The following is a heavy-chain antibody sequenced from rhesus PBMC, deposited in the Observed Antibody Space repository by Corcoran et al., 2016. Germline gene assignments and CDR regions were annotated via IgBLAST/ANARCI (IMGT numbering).Heavy chain of an antibody. D-gene: IGHD6-25*01. CDR3: ARARGIAAEGDAFDF. V-gene: IGHV4-122*02. Sequence: QLQLQESGPGLVKPSETLSLTCAVSGYSISSGYGWSWIRQPPGKGLEWIGYLFYSETTSYNPSLKSRYTISRETSKNQFSLKLSSVTDADTAVYYCARARGIAAEGDAFDFWGQGLRVTVSS. J-gene: IGHJ3*01. CDR2: LFYSETT. CDR1: GYSISSGYG.